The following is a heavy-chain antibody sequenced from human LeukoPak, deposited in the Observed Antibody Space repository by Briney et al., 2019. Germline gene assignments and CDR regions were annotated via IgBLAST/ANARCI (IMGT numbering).Heavy chain of an antibody. CDR2: IYYSGST. CDR3: ARSPMYYYDSSGYYVF. CDR1: GGSISNYY. V-gene: IGHV4-59*01. Sequence: ETLSLTCTVSGGSISNYYWSWIRQPPGKGLEWIGYIYYSGSTNYNPSLKSRVTISVDTSKKQFSLKLSSVTAADTAVYYCARSPMYYYDSSGYYVFGGQGTLVTVSS. D-gene: IGHD3-22*01. J-gene: IGHJ4*02.